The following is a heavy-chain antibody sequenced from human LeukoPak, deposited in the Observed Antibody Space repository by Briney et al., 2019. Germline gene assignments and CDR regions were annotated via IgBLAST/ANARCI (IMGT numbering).Heavy chain of an antibody. CDR3: ARADRLHGGPYLIGP. V-gene: IGHV1-2*02. D-gene: IGHD2-21*01. J-gene: IGHJ5*02. CDR1: GYSFTDYY. CDR2: INPNSGGT. Sequence: SVKVSCKTSGYSFTDYYMHWVRQAPGQGLEWMGWINPNSGGTSSAQKFQGRVTMTRDTSIATVYMEVSWLTSDDTAIYYCARADRLHGGPYLIGPWGQGTLVTVSS.